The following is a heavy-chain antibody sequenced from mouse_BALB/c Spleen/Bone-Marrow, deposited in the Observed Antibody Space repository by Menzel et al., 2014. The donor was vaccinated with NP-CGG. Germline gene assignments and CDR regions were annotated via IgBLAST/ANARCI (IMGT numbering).Heavy chain of an antibody. J-gene: IGHJ3*01. D-gene: IGHD2-4*01. CDR2: IYPGNVNT. Sequence: QVQLQQSGPELVKPGASVRISCKASGYTFTSCYIHWVKQRPGQGLEWIGWIYPGNVNTKYNEKFKGKATLTADKSSSTAYMQLSSLTSEDSAVYFCARDDYAYWGQGTLVTVSA. V-gene: IGHV1S56*01. CDR1: GYTFTSCY. CDR3: ARDDYAY.